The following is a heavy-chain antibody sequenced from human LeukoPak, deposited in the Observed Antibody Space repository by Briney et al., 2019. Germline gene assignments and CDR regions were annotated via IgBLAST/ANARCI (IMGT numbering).Heavy chain of an antibody. D-gene: IGHD5-18*01. V-gene: IGHV1-69*05. CDR2: IIPIFGTA. Sequence: SVKVSCRASGGTFSSYAISWVRQAPGQGLEWMGGIIPIFGTANYAQKFQGRVTITTDESTSTAYMELSSLRSDDTAVYYCAVGDAAMVNAFDYWGQGTLVTVSS. J-gene: IGHJ4*02. CDR3: AVGDAAMVNAFDY. CDR1: GGTFSSYA.